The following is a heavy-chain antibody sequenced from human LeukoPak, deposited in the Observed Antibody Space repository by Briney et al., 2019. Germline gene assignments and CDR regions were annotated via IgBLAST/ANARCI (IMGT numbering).Heavy chain of an antibody. V-gene: IGHV1-2*02. CDR2: INPNSGGT. CDR1: GYTFTGYY. CDR3: ARGGGDGIMITFGGVIISGAFDI. Sequence: ASVKVSCKASGYTFTGYYMHWVRQAPGQGLEWMGWINPNSGGTNYAQKFQGRVTMTRDTSISTAYMELSRLRSDDTAVYYCARGGGDGIMITFGGVIISGAFDIWGQGTMVTVSS. D-gene: IGHD3-16*02. J-gene: IGHJ3*02.